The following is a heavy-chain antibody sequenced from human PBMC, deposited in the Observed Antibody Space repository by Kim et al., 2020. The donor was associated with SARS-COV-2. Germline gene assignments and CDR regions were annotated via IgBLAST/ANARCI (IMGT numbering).Heavy chain of an antibody. J-gene: IGHJ3*01. V-gene: IGHV3-33*01. D-gene: IGHD4-4*01. Sequence: YADSVRRRITVSKDDAKNTLFLEMNTLRADDTAVYYCARPMTTVSSDALDVWGQGTMVTVSS. CDR3: ARPMTTVSSDALDV.